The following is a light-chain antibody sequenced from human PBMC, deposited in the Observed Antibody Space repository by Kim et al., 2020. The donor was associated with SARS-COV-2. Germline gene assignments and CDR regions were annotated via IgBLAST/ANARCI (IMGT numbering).Light chain of an antibody. Sequence: GQSVTISCTGTSSDVGGYKYVSWYQQHPGKAPKPMIYDVSKRPSGVPDRFSGSKSDNTASLTISGLQAEDEADYYCCSYAGSYTVVFGGGTQLTVL. CDR3: CSYAGSYTVV. CDR2: DVS. V-gene: IGLV2-11*01. J-gene: IGLJ2*01. CDR1: SSDVGGYKY.